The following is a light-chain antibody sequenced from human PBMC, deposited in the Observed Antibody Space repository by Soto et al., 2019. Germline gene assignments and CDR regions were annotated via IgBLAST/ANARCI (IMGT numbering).Light chain of an antibody. V-gene: IGLV1-40*01. Sequence: QSVLTQPPSVSGAPGQRVTISCTGSSSNIGAGYDVHWYQQLPGTAPKLLIYGNSNRPSGVPDRFSGSKSGTSASLAITGRQDEYEADYYCQAYASSMSGWVFGGGTKVTVL. CDR2: GNS. CDR1: SSNIGAGYD. J-gene: IGLJ3*02. CDR3: QAYASSMSGWV.